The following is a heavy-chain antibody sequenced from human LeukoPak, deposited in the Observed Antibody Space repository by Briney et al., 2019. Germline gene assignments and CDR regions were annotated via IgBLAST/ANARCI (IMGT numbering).Heavy chain of an antibody. V-gene: IGHV1-69*13. D-gene: IGHD1-26*01. J-gene: IGHJ4*02. CDR3: ARDLPRWELPYRLRFDY. CDR1: GGTFSSYA. CDR2: IIPIFGTA. Sequence: SVKVSCKASGGTFSSYAISWVRQAPGQGLEWMGGIIPIFGTANYAQKFQGRVTITADESTSTAYMELSSLRSEDTAVYYCARDLPRWELPYRLRFDYWGQGTLVTVSS.